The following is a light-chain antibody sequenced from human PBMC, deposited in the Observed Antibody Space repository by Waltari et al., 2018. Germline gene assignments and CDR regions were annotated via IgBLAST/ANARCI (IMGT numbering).Light chain of an antibody. Sequence: QSALTQPASVSGSPGQSITISCTGTSSDVGRYNSVPWYQDHPGQGPKVIIYDVSDRPSGVSARFSGSTSGNTASLTISGLQAEDEADYYCSSQSSNNVVLFGGGTKVTVL. CDR1: SSDVGRYNS. CDR2: DVS. V-gene: IGLV2-14*03. J-gene: IGLJ3*02. CDR3: SSQSSNNVVL.